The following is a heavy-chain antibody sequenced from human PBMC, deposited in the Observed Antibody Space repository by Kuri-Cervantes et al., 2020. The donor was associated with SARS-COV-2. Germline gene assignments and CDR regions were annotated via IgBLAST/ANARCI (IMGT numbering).Heavy chain of an antibody. J-gene: IGHJ4*02. CDR1: GGTFSSYA. CDR2: IIPIFGTA. D-gene: IGHD6-13*01. V-gene: IGHV1-69*13. Sequence: SVKVSCKASGGTFSSYAISWVRQAPGQGLEWMGRIIPIFGTANYAQKFQGRVTITAGESTSTAYMELSSLRSEDTAVYYCARDPSTYRAAAGYFDYWGQGTLVTVSS. CDR3: ARDPSTYRAAAGYFDY.